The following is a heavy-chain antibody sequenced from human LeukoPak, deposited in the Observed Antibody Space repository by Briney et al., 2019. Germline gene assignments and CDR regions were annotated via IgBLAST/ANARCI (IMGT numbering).Heavy chain of an antibody. CDR2: IYYSGST. Sequence: SQTLSLTCTVSGGSISSSSYYWGWIRQPPGKGLEWIGSIYYSGSTYYNPSLKSRVTISVDTSKNQFSLKLSSVTAADTAVYYCARAGSWYGHPQNFDYWGQGTLVTVSS. V-gene: IGHV4-39*01. D-gene: IGHD6-13*01. CDR3: ARAGSWYGHPQNFDY. CDR1: GGSISSSSYY. J-gene: IGHJ4*02.